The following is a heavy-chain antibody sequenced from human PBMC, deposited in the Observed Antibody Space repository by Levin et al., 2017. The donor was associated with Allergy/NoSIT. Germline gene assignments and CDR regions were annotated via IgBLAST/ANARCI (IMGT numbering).Heavy chain of an antibody. V-gene: IGHV3-30*18. D-gene: IGHD4-17*01. CDR2: ISNDGGRR. Sequence: SCAASGFTFSTYAMQWVRQAPGRGLEWVAVISNDGGRRYYGETVKGRVTISRDNSKNTVYLQMNSLGTEDTAIYYCAKDRGRFGDFDAFDFWGQGTMVTVSS. CDR3: AKDRGRFGDFDAFDF. CDR1: GFTFSTYA. J-gene: IGHJ3*01.